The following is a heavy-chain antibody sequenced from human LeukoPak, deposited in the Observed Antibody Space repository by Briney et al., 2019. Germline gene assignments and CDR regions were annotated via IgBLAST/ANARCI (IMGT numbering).Heavy chain of an antibody. J-gene: IGHJ6*03. CDR1: GGSISSYY. CDR2: IYYTGNT. CDR3: ATIGGRFYFYYYMDV. V-gene: IGHV4-39*07. Sequence: SETLSLTCTVSGGSISSYYWGWIRQPPGKGLEWIGSIYYTGNTYYNPSLKSRVTISVDTSKNQFSLKLSSVTAADTALYYCATIGGRFYFYYYMDVWGKGTTVAVSS. D-gene: IGHD1-26*01.